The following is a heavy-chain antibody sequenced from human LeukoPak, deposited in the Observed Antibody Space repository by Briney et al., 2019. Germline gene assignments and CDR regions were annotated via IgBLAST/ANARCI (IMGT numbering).Heavy chain of an antibody. D-gene: IGHD3/OR15-3a*01. CDR2: ISFDGTIK. Sequence: GGSPRLSCAASGFILSPYSMHWVRQAPGKGLEWVAVISFDGTIKYYGDSVNGRFTISRDNAKNTLYLQMNSLRGEDTAVYYCARDMLFGESVYNWFDPWGQGTLVTVSS. J-gene: IGHJ5*02. CDR3: ARDMLFGESVYNWFDP. CDR1: GFILSPYS. V-gene: IGHV3-30-3*01.